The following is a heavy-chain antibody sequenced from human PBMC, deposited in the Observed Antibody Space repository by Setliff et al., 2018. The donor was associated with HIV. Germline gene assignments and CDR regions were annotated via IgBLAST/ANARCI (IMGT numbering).Heavy chain of an antibody. D-gene: IGHD3-16*01. CDR1: GFPLYTYD. J-gene: IGHJ6*03. CDR2: ISHGGATK. V-gene: IGHV3-48*01. CDR3: ARSGGIGNYHWDV. Sequence: PGGSLRLSCAASGFPLYTYDMNWVRQAPGKALEWISFISHGGATKYYADSVKGRFTISRDNSKNTLYLQMNSLRVEDTAVYHCARSGGIGNYHWDVWGKGTTVTVSS.